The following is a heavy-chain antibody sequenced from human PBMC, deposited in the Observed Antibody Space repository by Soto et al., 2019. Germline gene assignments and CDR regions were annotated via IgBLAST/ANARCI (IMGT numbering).Heavy chain of an antibody. J-gene: IGHJ6*02. V-gene: IGHV3-23*01. Sequence: GGSLRLSCAASGFTFSSYAMSWVRQAPGKGLEWVSAISGSGGSTYYADSVKGRFTISRDNSKNTLYLQMNSLRAEDTAVYYCAKDRAARRFPTDGMDVWGQGTTVTVS. CDR3: AKDRAARRFPTDGMDV. D-gene: IGHD6-6*01. CDR1: GFTFSSYA. CDR2: ISGSGGST.